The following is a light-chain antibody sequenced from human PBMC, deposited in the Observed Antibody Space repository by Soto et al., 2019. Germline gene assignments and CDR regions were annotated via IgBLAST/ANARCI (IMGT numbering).Light chain of an antibody. CDR1: QSLLHSNGYNY. CDR2: LGS. V-gene: IGKV2-28*01. Sequence: DIVMTQSPLSLPVTPGEPASISCRSSQSLLHSNGYNYLDWYLQKPGQSPQLLIYLGSNRASGVPDRFSGSGPGTDFTLKISRLEAEDVGVYYCMQALQTPYTFGQGTKLEIK. CDR3: MQALQTPYT. J-gene: IGKJ2*01.